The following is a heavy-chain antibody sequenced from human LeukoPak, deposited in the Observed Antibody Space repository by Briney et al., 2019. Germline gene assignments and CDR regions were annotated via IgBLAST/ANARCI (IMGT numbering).Heavy chain of an antibody. J-gene: IGHJ4*02. CDR1: GFTFDDYA. V-gene: IGHV3-43D*03. CDR2: ITWDAGST. CDR3: AKGTSSWHEFDY. D-gene: IGHD6-13*01. Sequence: GSLRLSCAASGFTFDDYAMHWVRQAPGKGLEWVSLITWDAGSTYYADSVKGRFTISRDNSKNSLYLQMNSLRAEDTALYYCAKGTSSWHEFDYWGQGTLVTVSS.